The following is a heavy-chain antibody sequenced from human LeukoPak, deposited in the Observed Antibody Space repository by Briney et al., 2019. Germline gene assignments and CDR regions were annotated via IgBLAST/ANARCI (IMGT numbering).Heavy chain of an antibody. Sequence: GASVKVSCKASGGTFSSYAISWVRQAPGQGLEWMGGIIPIFGTANYAQKFQGRVTITADESTSPAYMEPSSLRSEDTAVYYCARSQRHAHYETGKNYFDYWGQGTLVTVSS. V-gene: IGHV1-69*13. CDR3: ARSQRHAHYETGKNYFDY. CDR1: GGTFSSYA. CDR2: IIPIFGTA. D-gene: IGHD1-1*01. J-gene: IGHJ4*02.